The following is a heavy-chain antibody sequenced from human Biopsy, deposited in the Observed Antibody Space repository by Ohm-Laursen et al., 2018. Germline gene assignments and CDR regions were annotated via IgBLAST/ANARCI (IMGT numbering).Heavy chain of an antibody. CDR1: GGSFSGYY. V-gene: IGHV4-34*01. Sequence: GTPSLTCAVYGGSFSGYYWSWIRQPPGKGLEWIGEINHRGSTNYNPSLKSRVTMSVDTSKNQFSLKVYSVTAADTAIYYCATTTMDTSGWYGNYFDSWGQGALVTVSS. D-gene: IGHD6-19*01. CDR2: INHRGST. J-gene: IGHJ4*02. CDR3: ATTTMDTSGWYGNYFDS.